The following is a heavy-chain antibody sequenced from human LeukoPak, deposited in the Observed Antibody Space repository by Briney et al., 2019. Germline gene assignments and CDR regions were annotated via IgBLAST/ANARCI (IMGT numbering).Heavy chain of an antibody. D-gene: IGHD6-19*01. V-gene: IGHV3-21*06. CDR2: INRGSNHI. CDR3: ARDSSGWSRDY. CDR1: GFTFSSYW. Sequence: GGSLRLSCAASGFTFSSYWMHWVRQAPGKGLEWVSSINRGSNHIYYADAVKGRFTISRDNAKNSLYLQMNSLRAEGTAIYYCARDSSGWSRDYWGQGTLVTVSS. J-gene: IGHJ4*02.